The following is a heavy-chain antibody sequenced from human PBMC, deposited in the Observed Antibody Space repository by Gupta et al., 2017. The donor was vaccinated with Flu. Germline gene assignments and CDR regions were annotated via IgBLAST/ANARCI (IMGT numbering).Heavy chain of an antibody. CDR2: IYHSGST. J-gene: IGHJ3*02. Sequence: IRQPPGKGLEWIGYIYHSGSTYYNPSLKSRVTISVDRSKNQFSLKLSSVTAADTAVYYCAAPSDYYSDAFDIWGQGTMVTVSS. V-gene: IGHV4-30-2*01. D-gene: IGHD1-26*01. CDR3: AAPSDYYSDAFDI.